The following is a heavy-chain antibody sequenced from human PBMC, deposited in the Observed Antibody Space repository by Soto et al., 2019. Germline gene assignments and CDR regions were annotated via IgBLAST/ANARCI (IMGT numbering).Heavy chain of an antibody. J-gene: IGHJ4*02. CDR1: GDTFTSYG. CDR2: ISVYSGNT. D-gene: IGHD3-22*01. CDR3: ARDRSPYYYDSSGYPYY. Sequence: ASVKVSCKASGDTFTSYGFSWVRQAPGQGLEWMGWISVYSGNTNYAQNVQGRVTMTTDTSTSTAYMELRSLRSDDTAVYYCARDRSPYYYDSSGYPYYWGQGTLVTVSS. V-gene: IGHV1-18*01.